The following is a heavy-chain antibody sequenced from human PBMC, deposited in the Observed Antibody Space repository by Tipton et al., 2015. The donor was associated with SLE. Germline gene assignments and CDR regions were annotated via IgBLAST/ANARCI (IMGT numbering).Heavy chain of an antibody. V-gene: IGHV3-53*01. D-gene: IGHD6-6*01. Sequence: SLRLSCAASGSTVSSNYMSWVRQAPGKGLEWVSVIYSGGSTYYADSVKGRFTISRDNAKNSLYLQMNSLRAEDTAVYYCARVMYSSSSCDYWGQGTLVTVSS. CDR3: ARVMYSSSSCDY. J-gene: IGHJ4*02. CDR1: GSTVSSNY. CDR2: IYSGGST.